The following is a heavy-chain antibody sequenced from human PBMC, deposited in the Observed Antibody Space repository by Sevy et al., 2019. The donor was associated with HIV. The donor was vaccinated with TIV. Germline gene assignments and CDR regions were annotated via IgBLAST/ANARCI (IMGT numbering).Heavy chain of an antibody. V-gene: IGHV3-66*02. J-gene: IGHJ4*02. CDR2: IFSSGST. CDR1: GFTVNDKY. Sequence: GGSLRLSCAISGFTVNDKYIIWVRQAPGKGLEWVSAIFSSGSTYYADSAKGRFTISRDNSKNTVDLQMNSVRAEDTAVYYCVSLFLSYRSCWSYFDYWGQGTLVTVSS. D-gene: IGHD6-19*01. CDR3: VSLFLSYRSCWSYFDY.